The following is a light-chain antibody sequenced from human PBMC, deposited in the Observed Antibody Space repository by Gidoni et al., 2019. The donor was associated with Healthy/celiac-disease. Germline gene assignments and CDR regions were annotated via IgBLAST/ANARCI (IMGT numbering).Light chain of an antibody. V-gene: IGKV4-1*01. CDR3: QQYYSTPIT. J-gene: IGKJ5*01. CDR2: WAS. CDR1: QSVLYSSNNKNY. Sequence: DIVMTQSPDSLAVSLGERATINCKSSQSVLYSSNNKNYLDWYQQKPGQPPKLLIYWASTRESGVPDRFSGSGSGTDFTLTISSLQAEDVAVYYCQQYYSTPITFXXXTRLEIK.